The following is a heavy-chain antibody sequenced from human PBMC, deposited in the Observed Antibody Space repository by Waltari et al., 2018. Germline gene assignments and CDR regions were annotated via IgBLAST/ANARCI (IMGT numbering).Heavy chain of an antibody. D-gene: IGHD2-2*01. Sequence: QVQLVQSGAEVKKPGASVKVSCKASGYTFTSYAMHWVRQAPGQRLEWMGWINAGNGNTKYAQKFQGRVTITRDTSASTAYMELSSLRSEDTAVYYCAGLYHRSFGMDVWGQGTTVTVSS. CDR1: GYTFTSYA. V-gene: IGHV1-3*01. CDR3: AGLYHRSFGMDV. J-gene: IGHJ6*02. CDR2: INAGNGNT.